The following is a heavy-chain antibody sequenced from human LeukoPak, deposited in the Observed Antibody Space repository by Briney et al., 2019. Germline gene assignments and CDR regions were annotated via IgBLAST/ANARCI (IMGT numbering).Heavy chain of an antibody. D-gene: IGHD6-13*01. CDR2: IYSGGST. V-gene: IGHV3-53*01. Sequence: GGSLRLSCAASGFTVSSNYMSWVRQAPGKGLEWVSVIYSGGSTYYADSVKGRFTISRDNSKNTLYLQMNSLRAEDTAVYYCARPRVGSSWLYFDYWGQGTLVTVSS. CDR1: GFTVSSNY. J-gene: IGHJ4*02. CDR3: ARPRVGSSWLYFDY.